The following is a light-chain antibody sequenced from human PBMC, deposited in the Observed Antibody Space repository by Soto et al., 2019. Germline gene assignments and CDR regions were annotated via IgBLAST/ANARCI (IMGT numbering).Light chain of an antibody. J-gene: IGKJ4*01. CDR2: DVS. V-gene: IGKV3-15*01. Sequence: EIVMTQSPATLSVSPGVRATLSCRASQSVSSNLAWYQQKPGQAPRLLIYDVSTRATGFPARFSGSGSGTEFPLTISSLQSEDFAVYYCQQYNKWPLTFGGGTKVDIK. CDR1: QSVSSN. CDR3: QQYNKWPLT.